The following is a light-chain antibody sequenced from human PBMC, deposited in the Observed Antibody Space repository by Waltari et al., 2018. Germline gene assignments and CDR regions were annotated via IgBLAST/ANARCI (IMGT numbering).Light chain of an antibody. CDR3: NSRDTSGGRRHVV. CDR2: GEN. CDR1: SLRDYY. Sequence: SSELTQDPAVSVALGQTVRITCQGDSLRDYYATWYQQKPGQAPVLVIHGENNRPSGNPDLFSGSNSGNTASLTITGAQAEDEADYFCNSRDTSGGRRHVVFGGGTKLTVL. J-gene: IGLJ2*01. V-gene: IGLV3-19*01.